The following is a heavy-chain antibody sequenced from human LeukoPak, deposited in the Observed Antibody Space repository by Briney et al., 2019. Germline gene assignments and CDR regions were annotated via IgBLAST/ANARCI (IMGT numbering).Heavy chain of an antibody. D-gene: IGHD6-13*01. V-gene: IGHV3-23*01. J-gene: IGHJ4*02. Sequence: PGGSLRLSCVASRFTFTSYVMAWVHQAPGKGLECVSAISGSGHKSYYADSVEGRFTVSRDNSRNTLFMQMNSLRAEDTAVYYCARHPNSNWDYWGQGTLVTVSS. CDR1: RFTFTSYV. CDR3: ARHPNSNWDY. CDR2: ISGSGHKS.